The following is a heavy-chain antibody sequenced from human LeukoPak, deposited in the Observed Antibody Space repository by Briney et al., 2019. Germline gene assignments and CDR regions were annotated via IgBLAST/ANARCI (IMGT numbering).Heavy chain of an antibody. Sequence: GSLRLSCAASGFTFTNYAMSWIRQPPGKGLEWIGYIYYSGSTNYNPSLKSRVTISVDTSKNQFSLKLSSVTAADTAVYYCARDPYSGSYGFDYWGQGTLVTVSS. CDR2: IYYSGST. D-gene: IGHD1-26*01. V-gene: IGHV4-59*01. CDR3: ARDPYSGSYGFDY. CDR1: GFTFTNYA. J-gene: IGHJ4*02.